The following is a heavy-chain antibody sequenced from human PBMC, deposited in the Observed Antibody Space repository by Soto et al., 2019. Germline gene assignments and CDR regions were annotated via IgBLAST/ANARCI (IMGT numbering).Heavy chain of an antibody. D-gene: IGHD3-22*01. CDR2: INHSGST. J-gene: IGHJ5*02. CDR3: GRGFIGGDSSGTNWFDP. CDR1: GVSFSGYY. Sequence: SETLSLTCAVYGVSFSGYYWSWIRQPPGKGLEWIGEINHSGSTNYNPSLKSRVTISVDTSKNQFSLKLSSVTAADTAVYYCGRGFIGGDSSGTNWFDPWGQGTLVTVSS. V-gene: IGHV4-34*01.